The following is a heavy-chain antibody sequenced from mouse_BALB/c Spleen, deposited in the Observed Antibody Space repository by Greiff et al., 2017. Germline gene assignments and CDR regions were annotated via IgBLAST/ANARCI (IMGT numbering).Heavy chain of an antibody. CDR1: GFTFSSYA. CDR2: ISSGGST. D-gene: IGHD2-3*01. V-gene: IGHV5-6-5*01. CDR3: ARGRIYDGYYVFAY. Sequence: EVKLMESGGGLVKPGGSLKLSCAASGFTFSSYAMSWVRQTPEKRLEWVASISSGGSTYYPDSVKGRFTISRDNARNILYLQMSSLRSEDTAMYYCARGRIYDGYYVFAYWGQGTLVTVSA. J-gene: IGHJ3*01.